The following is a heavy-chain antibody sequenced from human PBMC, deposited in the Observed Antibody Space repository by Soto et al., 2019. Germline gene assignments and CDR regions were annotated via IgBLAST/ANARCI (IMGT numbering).Heavy chain of an antibody. Sequence: QVQLVQSGAEVKKPGSSVKVSCKASGGTFSSYTISWVRQAPGQGLEWMGRIIPILGIANYAQKFQGRVTITADQSTSTAYMELSSLRSEDTAVYYCARVPPPGRYFDWLSSHDYPWGQGTLVTVSS. CDR3: ARVPPPGRYFDWLSSHDYP. D-gene: IGHD3-9*01. CDR1: GGTFSSYT. J-gene: IGHJ5*02. V-gene: IGHV1-69*02. CDR2: IIPILGIA.